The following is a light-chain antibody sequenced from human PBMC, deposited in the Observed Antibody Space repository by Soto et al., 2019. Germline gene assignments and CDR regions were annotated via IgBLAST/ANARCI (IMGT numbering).Light chain of an antibody. CDR2: GAS. V-gene: IGKV3-20*01. CDR3: HQYGSSPWT. Sequence: EIVLTQSPGTLSLSPGERATLSCRASQRVSSNYLAWYQQKPGQAPRLLIYGASNMATGIPDRFSGSGSGTDFTLTISRLEPEDFAVYYCHQYGSSPWTFGHGTKVEIK. CDR1: QRVSSNY. J-gene: IGKJ1*01.